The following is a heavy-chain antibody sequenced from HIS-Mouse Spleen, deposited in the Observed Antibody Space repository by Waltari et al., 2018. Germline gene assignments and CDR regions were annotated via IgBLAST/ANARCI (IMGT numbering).Heavy chain of an antibody. D-gene: IGHD1-20*01. CDR3: ARDHRNNWAIRD. Sequence: EVQLLESGGGLVQPGGSLRLSCAASGFTFSSYAMGWVRQAPGKGLEWVSAISGSGGSTYYADSVKGRFTISRDNSKNTLYLQMNSLRAEDTAVYYCARDHRNNWAIRDWGQGTLVTVSS. CDR2: ISGSGGST. V-gene: IGHV3-23*01. J-gene: IGHJ4*02. CDR1: GFTFSSYA.